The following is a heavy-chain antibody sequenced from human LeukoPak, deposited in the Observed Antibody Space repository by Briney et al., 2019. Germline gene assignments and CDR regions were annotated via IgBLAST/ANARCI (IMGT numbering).Heavy chain of an antibody. CDR1: GYTFTSYG. J-gene: IGHJ6*02. Sequence: ASVKVFCKASGYTFTSYGISWVRQAPGQGLEWMGWISAYNGNTNYAQKLQGRVTMTTDTSTSTAYMELRSLRSDDTAVYYCAREGKSSSWSRYYYYGMDVWGQGTTVTVSS. V-gene: IGHV1-18*01. CDR2: ISAYNGNT. D-gene: IGHD6-13*01. CDR3: AREGKSSSWSRYYYYGMDV.